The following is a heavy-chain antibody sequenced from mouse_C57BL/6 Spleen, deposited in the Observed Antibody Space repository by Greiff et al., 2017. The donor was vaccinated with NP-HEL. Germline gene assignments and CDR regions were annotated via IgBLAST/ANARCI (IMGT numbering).Heavy chain of an antibody. CDR2: INPSNGGT. D-gene: IGHD1-1*01. V-gene: IGHV1-53*01. J-gene: IGHJ4*01. Sequence: QVQLKQPGTELVKPGASVKLSCKASGYTFTSYWMHWVKQRPGQGLEWIGNINPSNGGTNYNEKFKSKATLTVDKSSSTAYMQLSSLTSEDSAVYYCARESTTVVAEDAMDYWGQGTSVTVSS. CDR1: GYTFTSYW. CDR3: ARESTTVVAEDAMDY.